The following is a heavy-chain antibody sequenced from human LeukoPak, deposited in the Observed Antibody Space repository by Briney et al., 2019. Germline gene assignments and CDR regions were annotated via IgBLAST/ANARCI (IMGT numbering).Heavy chain of an antibody. CDR2: INPNSGGT. V-gene: IGHV1-2*02. CDR3: ARGGGPGYGDFLTDY. Sequence: ASVKVSCKASGYTFTGYYMHWVRQVPGQGLEWMGWINPNSGGTNYAQKFQGRVTMTRDTSISTAYMELSRLRSDDTAVYYCARGGGPGYGDFLTDYWGQGTLVTVSS. J-gene: IGHJ4*02. CDR1: GYTFTGYY. D-gene: IGHD4-17*01.